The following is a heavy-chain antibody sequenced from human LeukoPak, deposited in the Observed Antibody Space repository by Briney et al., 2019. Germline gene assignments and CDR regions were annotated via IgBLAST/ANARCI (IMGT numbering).Heavy chain of an antibody. D-gene: IGHD6-19*01. V-gene: IGHV3-23*01. Sequence: GRCLTPARAPAGSTFSSDSISCVRQAARDGLGWVSSISGSGGNTSYAAYLQGRFTISRDNCKNTLYLQMNSLRADDTAVYYCAKGNMAVAATFDYWGQGSLVTVHS. CDR1: GSTFSSDS. CDR3: AKGNMAVAATFDY. J-gene: IGHJ4*02. CDR2: ISGSGGNT.